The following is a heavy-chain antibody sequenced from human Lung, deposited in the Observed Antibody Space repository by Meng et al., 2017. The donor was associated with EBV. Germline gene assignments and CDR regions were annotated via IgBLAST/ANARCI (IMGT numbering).Heavy chain of an antibody. D-gene: IGHD6-6*01. Sequence: QITLKESWSTLVKPTQTHTLTCPFSGFSLSTRGVGVGWIRQPPGKALEWLALIYWDDDKRYNPSLKSRLTITKDTSKNQVVLTVTNMDPVDTATYYCAHLITARPFDYWGQGTLVTVSS. CDR2: IYWDDDK. V-gene: IGHV2-5*02. CDR3: AHLITARPFDY. CDR1: GFSLSTRGVG. J-gene: IGHJ4*02.